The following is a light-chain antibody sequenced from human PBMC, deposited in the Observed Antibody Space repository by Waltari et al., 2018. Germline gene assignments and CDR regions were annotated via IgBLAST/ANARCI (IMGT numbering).Light chain of an antibody. V-gene: IGKV3-11*01. J-gene: IGKJ4*01. CDR3: HQRSNWPPT. Sequence: EIVLTQSPATLSLSPGVRATLSCRASQSVSSYLAWYQQKPGQAPRLLIYDTSNRASGIPDRISGSGSGTDFTLTISSLEPEDFAVYYCHQRSNWPPTFGGGTEVEIK. CDR2: DTS. CDR1: QSVSSY.